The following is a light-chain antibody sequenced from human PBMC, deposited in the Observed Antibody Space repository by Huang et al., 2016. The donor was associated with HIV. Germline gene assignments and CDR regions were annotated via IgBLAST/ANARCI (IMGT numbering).Light chain of an antibody. J-gene: IGKJ2*01. CDR3: QQYNNWPPYT. CDR2: GAS. V-gene: IGKV3-15*01. CDR1: QSVSSN. Sequence: EIVMTQSPATLSVSLGERATLACRASQSVSSNLVWYQQKPGQAPGLLIYGASTRATGIPARFSGSGSGTEFTLTISSLQSEDFAVYYCQQYNNWPPYTFGQGTKLEIK.